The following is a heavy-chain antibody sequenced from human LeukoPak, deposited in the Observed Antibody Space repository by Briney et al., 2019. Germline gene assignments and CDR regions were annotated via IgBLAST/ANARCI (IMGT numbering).Heavy chain of an antibody. CDR2: ISGGGETT. D-gene: IGHD5-12*01. V-gene: IGHV3-23*01. Sequence: GGSLRLSCAASGFTFNNYAMDWVRQAPGKGLEWVSSISGGGETTYYADSAKGRFTISRDNSQNTLYLQMNSLRAEDTAVYYCAKGEDPIVATTTLHYWGQGTLVTVSS. CDR1: GFTFNNYA. J-gene: IGHJ4*02. CDR3: AKGEDPIVATTTLHY.